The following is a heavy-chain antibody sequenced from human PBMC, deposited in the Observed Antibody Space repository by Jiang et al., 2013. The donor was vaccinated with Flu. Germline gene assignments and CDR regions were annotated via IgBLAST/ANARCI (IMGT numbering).Heavy chain of an antibody. CDR1: GTFSSHV. V-gene: IGHV1-69*01. D-gene: IGHD5-24*01. CDR3: AREEVGMPTAEPYFTYKHMDV. CDR2: FIPMFGTA. Sequence: GTFSSHVISWVRQAPGQGTLSGWEGFIPMFGTANYAQKFKGRLTISADASTNTAYMELSSLKSEDTAVYYCAREEVGMPTAEPYFTYKHMDVWGQGTTVSVSS. J-gene: IGHJ6*01.